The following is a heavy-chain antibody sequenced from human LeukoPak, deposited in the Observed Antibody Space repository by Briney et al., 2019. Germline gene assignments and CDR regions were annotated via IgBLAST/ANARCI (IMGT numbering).Heavy chain of an antibody. D-gene: IGHD6-19*01. Sequence: GGSLRLSCAASGFTFSGYEMNWVRQAPGKGLEWVSYISSSVSIIYYADSVKGRFTISRENAKNSLYLQMNSLRAEDTAVYYCARDDAGYSSGWYWVYWGQGTLVTVSS. V-gene: IGHV3-48*03. J-gene: IGHJ4*02. CDR1: GFTFSGYE. CDR2: ISSSVSII. CDR3: ARDDAGYSSGWYWVY.